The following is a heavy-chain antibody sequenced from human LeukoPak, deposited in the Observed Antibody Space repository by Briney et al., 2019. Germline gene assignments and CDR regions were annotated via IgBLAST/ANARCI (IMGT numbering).Heavy chain of an antibody. V-gene: IGHV3-23*01. J-gene: IGHJ4*02. D-gene: IGHD4-23*01. CDR1: GFTFSSYA. Sequence: QTGGSLRLSCAASGFTFSSYAMSWVRQAPGKGLEWVSAISGSGGSTYYADSVKGRFTISRDNSKNTLYLQMSSLRAEDTAVYYCAKDKIYGGNSGGFDYWGQGTLVTVSS. CDR2: ISGSGGST. CDR3: AKDKIYGGNSGGFDY.